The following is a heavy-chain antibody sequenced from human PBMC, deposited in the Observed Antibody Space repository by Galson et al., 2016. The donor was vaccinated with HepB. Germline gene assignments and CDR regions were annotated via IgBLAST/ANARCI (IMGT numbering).Heavy chain of an antibody. CDR3: ARGVGLTGPPFFDS. CDR1: GFSVNNYY. Sequence: SLRLSCAASGFSVNNYYMNWVRQAPGKGLEWISVIHTGDNTNYADSVKGRFVVSRDRSTNTLYLHLNTLRPEDTAIYFCARGVGLTGPPFFDSWGQGALVTVSS. D-gene: IGHD1-20*01. CDR2: IHTGDNT. J-gene: IGHJ4*02. V-gene: IGHV3-53*01.